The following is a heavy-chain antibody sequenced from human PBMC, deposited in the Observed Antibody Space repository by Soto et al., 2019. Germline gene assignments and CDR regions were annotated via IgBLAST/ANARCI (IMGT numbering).Heavy chain of an antibody. V-gene: IGHV3-23*01. D-gene: IGHD3-3*01. CDR2: ISGSGGST. CDR3: AKSFWEALLEGAGTPPDY. J-gene: IGHJ4*02. CDR1: GFTFSSYA. Sequence: GGSLRLSCAASGFTFSSYAMSWVRQAPGKGLEWVSAISGSGGSTYYADSVKGRFTISRDNSKNTLYLQMNSLRAEETAVYYCAKSFWEALLEGAGTPPDYWGQGTLVTVSS.